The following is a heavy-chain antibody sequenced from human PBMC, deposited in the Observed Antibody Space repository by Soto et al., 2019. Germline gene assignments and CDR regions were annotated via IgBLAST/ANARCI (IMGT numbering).Heavy chain of an antibody. Sequence: VQLVESGGGLVKPGGSLRLSCAASGFTFSSYAISWVRQAPGQGLEWMGGIIPIFGTANYAQKFQGRVTITADKSTSTAYMELSSLRSEDTAVYYCARDRGVVVVPAAPDYYGMDVWGQGTTVTVSS. CDR2: IIPIFGTA. CDR1: GFTFSSYA. CDR3: ARDRGVVVVPAAPDYYGMDV. V-gene: IGHV1-69*06. J-gene: IGHJ6*02. D-gene: IGHD2-2*01.